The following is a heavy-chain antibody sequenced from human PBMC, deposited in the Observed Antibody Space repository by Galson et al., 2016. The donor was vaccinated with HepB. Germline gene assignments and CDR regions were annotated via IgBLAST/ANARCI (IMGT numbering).Heavy chain of an antibody. CDR3: ARARDNTREYHSLDV. Sequence: SLRLSCAASGFTFSNYYMHWVRQAPGKGLEWVSSISSSSKYIYYADSVKGRFTISRANASNSLFLQMNSLRAEDTAIYYCARARDNTREYHSLDVWGQGTTVTVAS. CDR1: GFTFSNYY. CDR2: ISSSSKYI. V-gene: IGHV3-21*04. D-gene: IGHD6-6*01. J-gene: IGHJ6*02.